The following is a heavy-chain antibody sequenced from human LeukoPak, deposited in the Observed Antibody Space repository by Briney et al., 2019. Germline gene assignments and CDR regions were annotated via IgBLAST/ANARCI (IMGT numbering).Heavy chain of an antibody. V-gene: IGHV4-34*01. CDR1: GESFSGDY. CDR2: INHSGST. J-gene: IGHJ5*02. CDR3: ARKPRGWFDP. Sequence: SETLSLTCAVYGESFSGDYWSWLRQPPGKGLEWIGEINHSGSTNDNPSLKSRVTISVDTSKNQFSLKLSSVTAAGTAVYYCARKPRGWFDPWGQGTLVTVSS.